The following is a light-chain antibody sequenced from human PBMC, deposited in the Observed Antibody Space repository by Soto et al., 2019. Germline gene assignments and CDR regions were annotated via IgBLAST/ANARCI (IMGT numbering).Light chain of an antibody. CDR3: QQRSNWPLT. J-gene: IGKJ4*01. CDR2: DAS. Sequence: EIVLTQSPATLSLSPGERATLSCRASQSISSHLAWYQQKPGQPPRLLVYDASSRATGIPARFSGSGSGTDFTLTISSLEPEDCAVYYCQQRSNWPLTFGGGTKVEI. V-gene: IGKV3-11*01. CDR1: QSISSH.